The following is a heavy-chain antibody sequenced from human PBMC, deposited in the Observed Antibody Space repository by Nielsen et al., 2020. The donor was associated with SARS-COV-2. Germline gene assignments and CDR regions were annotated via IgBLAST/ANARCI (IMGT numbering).Heavy chain of an antibody. CDR2: IYPGGSVT. CDR3: ARRYYFDSLFDP. J-gene: IGHJ5*02. V-gene: IGHV5-51*01. CDR1: GYNFVSYW. D-gene: IGHD3-10*01. Sequence: KVSCKASGYNFVSYWIGWVRQMPGKGPEWMGIIYPGGSVTIYSPSFQGQVTISVDTSINTAYLQWSSLKASDSAIYYCARRYYFDSLFDPWGQGTLVTVSS.